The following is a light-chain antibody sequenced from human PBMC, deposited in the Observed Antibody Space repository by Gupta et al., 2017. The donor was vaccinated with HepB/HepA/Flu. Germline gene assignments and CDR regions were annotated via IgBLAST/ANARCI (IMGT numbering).Light chain of an antibody. CDR1: RSDVGGYNY. J-gene: IGLJ1*01. CDR3: SSYTSSRGYV. Sequence: QSAMTQPASVSVSPGQSLTISCTGTRSDVGGYNYVSWYQHHPGKAPKLMIYDVSNRPSGVSNRFSGSKSDNTASLTISGLQAEDEADYYCSSYTSSRGYVFGTGTKVTVL. CDR2: DVS. V-gene: IGLV2-14*03.